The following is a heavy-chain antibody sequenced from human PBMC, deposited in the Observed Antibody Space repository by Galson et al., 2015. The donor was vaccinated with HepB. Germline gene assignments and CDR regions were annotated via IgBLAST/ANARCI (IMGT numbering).Heavy chain of an antibody. V-gene: IGHV3-23*01. CDR2: ISGSGGST. J-gene: IGHJ4*02. CDR3: AKDFRMWDKQWRDY. Sequence: SLRLSCAASGFTFSSYAMSWVRQAPGKGLEWVSAISGSGGSTYYADSVKGRFTISRDNSKNTLYLQMNSLRAEDTAVYYCAKDFRMWDKQWRDYWGQGTLVTVSS. D-gene: IGHD6-19*01. CDR1: GFTFSSYA.